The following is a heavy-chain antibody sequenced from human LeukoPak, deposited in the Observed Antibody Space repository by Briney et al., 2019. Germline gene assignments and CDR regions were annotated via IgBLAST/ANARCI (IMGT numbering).Heavy chain of an antibody. V-gene: IGHV4-39*01. CDR1: GGSISSSSYY. Sequence: SETLSLTCTVSGGSISSSSYYWGWIRQPPGKGLEWIGSIYYSGSTYYNPSLKSRVTISVDTSKTQFSLKLSSVTAADTAVHYCAGHYCSSTSCHTMAFDYWGQGTLVTVSS. J-gene: IGHJ4*02. CDR2: IYYSGST. D-gene: IGHD2-2*02. CDR3: AGHYCSSTSCHTMAFDY.